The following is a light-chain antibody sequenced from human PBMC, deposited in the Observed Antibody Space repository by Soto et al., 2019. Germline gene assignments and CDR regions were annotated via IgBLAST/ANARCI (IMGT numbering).Light chain of an antibody. CDR3: QSYDSSNHVV. CDR1: SGSIASNY. Sequence: NFMLTQPHSVSESPGKTVTISCTGSSGSIASNYVQWYQQRPGSAPTTVIYEDNQRPSWVPDRFSGSIDSSSTAASLTISGLKTEDEADYYCQSYDSSNHVVFGGGTKLTVL. V-gene: IGLV6-57*02. J-gene: IGLJ2*01. CDR2: EDN.